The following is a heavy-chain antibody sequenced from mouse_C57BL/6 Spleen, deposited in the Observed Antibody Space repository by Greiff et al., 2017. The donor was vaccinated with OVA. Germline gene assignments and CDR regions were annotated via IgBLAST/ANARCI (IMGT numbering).Heavy chain of an antibody. V-gene: IGHV1-5*01. D-gene: IGHD1-1*01. CDR1: GYTFTSYW. CDR2: IYPGNSDT. J-gene: IGHJ2*01. Sequence: VQLQQSGTVLARPGASVKMSCKTSGYTFTSYWMHWVKQRPGQGLEWIGAIYPGNSDTSYNQKFKGKAKLTAVTSASTAYMELSSLTNEDSAVYNCTKDTTVVANFDYWGQGTTLTVTS. CDR3: TKDTTVVANFDY.